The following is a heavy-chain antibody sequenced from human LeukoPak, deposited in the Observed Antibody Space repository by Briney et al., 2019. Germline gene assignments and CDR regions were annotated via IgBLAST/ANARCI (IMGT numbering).Heavy chain of an antibody. CDR1: GFTFSSYA. Sequence: PGGSLRLSCAASGFTFSSYAMSWVRQAPGKGLEWVSAISGSGGSTYYADSVKGRFTISRDNSKNTLYLQMNSLRAEDTAVYYCAKGDLEWELPPGDAFDIWGQGTMVTVSS. V-gene: IGHV3-23*01. CDR3: AKGDLEWELPPGDAFDI. J-gene: IGHJ3*02. D-gene: IGHD1-26*01. CDR2: ISGSGGST.